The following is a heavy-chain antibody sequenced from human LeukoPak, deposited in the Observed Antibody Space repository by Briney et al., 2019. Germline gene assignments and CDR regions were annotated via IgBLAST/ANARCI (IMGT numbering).Heavy chain of an antibody. V-gene: IGHV1-2*02. Sequence: ASVKVSCKASGYTLTGYYMHWVRQAPGQGLEWMGWINPNSGGTNYAQKFQGRVTMTRDTSISTAYMELSRLRSDDTAVYYCARVLVNGVVIMLGHAFDIWGQGTMVTVSS. D-gene: IGHD3-3*01. CDR3: ARVLVNGVVIMLGHAFDI. J-gene: IGHJ3*02. CDR1: GYTLTGYY. CDR2: INPNSGGT.